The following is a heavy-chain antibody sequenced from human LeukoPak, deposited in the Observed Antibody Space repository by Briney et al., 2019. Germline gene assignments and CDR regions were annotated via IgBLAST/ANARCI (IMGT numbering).Heavy chain of an antibody. CDR2: IYTSGST. Sequence: PSQTLSLTCTVSGNSISSGDNYWSWIRQPAGKGLEWIGRIYTSGSTNYNPSLKSRVTISGDTSKNQFSLRLSSVTAADTAVYYCARVWPYYYYYMDVWGKGTTVTISS. V-gene: IGHV4-61*02. J-gene: IGHJ6*03. CDR1: GNSISSGDNY. CDR3: ARVWPYYYYYMDV.